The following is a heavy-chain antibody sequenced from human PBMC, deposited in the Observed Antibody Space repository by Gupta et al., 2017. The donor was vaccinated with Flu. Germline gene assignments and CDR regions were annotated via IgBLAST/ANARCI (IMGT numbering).Heavy chain of an antibody. V-gene: IGHV3-73*01. CDR3: TRARAMGSPVDFDY. CDR1: GFTFSGSA. CDR2: IRSKANSYAT. Sequence: GGSLKLSCAASGFTFSGSAMHWVRQASGKGLEWVGRIRSKANSYATAYAASVKGRFTISRDDSKNTAYLQMNSLKTEDTAVYYCTRARAMGSPVDFDYWVQGTLVTVSS. J-gene: IGHJ4*02. D-gene: IGHD5-18*01.